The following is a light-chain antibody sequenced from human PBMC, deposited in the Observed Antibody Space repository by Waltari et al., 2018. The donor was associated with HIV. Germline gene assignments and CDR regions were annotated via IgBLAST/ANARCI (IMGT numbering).Light chain of an antibody. CDR1: QSISDW. Sequence: DIQLTQSTSTLSASVGDSVTITCRASQSISDWLAWFQQKPGKAPKLLIYEASNLQRGVPSRFSGSGSGTEFTLTISSLQPDDFATYYCQQYVTYPWTFGQGTEVEIK. V-gene: IGKV1-5*03. J-gene: IGKJ1*01. CDR2: EAS. CDR3: QQYVTYPWT.